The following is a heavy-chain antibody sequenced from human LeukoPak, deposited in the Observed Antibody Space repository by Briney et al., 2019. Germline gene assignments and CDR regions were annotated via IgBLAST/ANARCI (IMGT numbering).Heavy chain of an antibody. CDR1: GYTFTSYD. J-gene: IGHJ2*01. D-gene: IGHD5-12*01. CDR3: ARSGARSSWYFDL. Sequence: ASVKVSXKASGYTFTSYDINWVRQAPGQGLEWMGWMNPNSGNTGYAQKFQGRVTITRNTSISTAYMELSSLRSEDTAVYYCARSGARSSWYFDLWGRGTLVTVSS. CDR2: MNPNSGNT. V-gene: IGHV1-8*03.